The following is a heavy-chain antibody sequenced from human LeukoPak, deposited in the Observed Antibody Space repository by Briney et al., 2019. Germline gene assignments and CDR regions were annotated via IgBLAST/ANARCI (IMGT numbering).Heavy chain of an antibody. D-gene: IGHD6-13*01. CDR2: ISASGGTT. V-gene: IGHV3-23*01. Sequence: GGSLRLSCAASGLTFSSYAMSWVRQAPGKGLEWVSSISASGGTTYFADSVKGRLTTSRDNSKNTLYLQMNSLRAEDTAVYYCAKDGSYSTSWYFFFDYWGQGTLVTVSS. J-gene: IGHJ4*02. CDR3: AKDGSYSTSWYFFFDY. CDR1: GLTFSSYA.